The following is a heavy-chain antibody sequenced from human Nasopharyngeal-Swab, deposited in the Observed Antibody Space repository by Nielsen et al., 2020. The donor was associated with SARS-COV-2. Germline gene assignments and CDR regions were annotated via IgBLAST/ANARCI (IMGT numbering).Heavy chain of an antibody. D-gene: IGHD7-27*01. CDR3: ARGSWGGWYFDV. CDR2: INESGST. J-gene: IGHJ2*01. Sequence: SETLSLTCAVEGGAFNDYYWSWFRQAPGEGLEWIGQINESGSTVYNPSLKSRVSTSVDTTRKRFPLRLNSVTAADTAVYYCARGSWGGWYFDVWGRGALVSVSS. V-gene: IGHV4-34*01. CDR1: GGAFNDYY.